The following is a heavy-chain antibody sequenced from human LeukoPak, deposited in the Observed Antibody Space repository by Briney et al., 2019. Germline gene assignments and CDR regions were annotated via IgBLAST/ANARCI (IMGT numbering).Heavy chain of an antibody. CDR1: GGSISSGGYY. J-gene: IGHJ4*02. V-gene: IGHV4-31*03. D-gene: IGHD3-3*01. CDR2: IYYSGST. CDR3: ARWLDFWSGGRFDY. Sequence: SSETLSLTCTVSGGSISSGGYYWSWIRQHPGKGLEWIGYIYYSGSTYYNPSLKSRVTISVDTSKNQVSLKLSSVTAADTAVYYCARWLDFWSGGRFDYWGQGTLVTVSS.